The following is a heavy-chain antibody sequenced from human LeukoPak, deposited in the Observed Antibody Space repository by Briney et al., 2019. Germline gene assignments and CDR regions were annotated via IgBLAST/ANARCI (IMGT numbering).Heavy chain of an antibody. CDR2: ISASGGNS. J-gene: IGHJ4*02. CDR3: AKGEYSRGYLFDY. D-gene: IGHD5-18*01. Sequence: GGSLSLSCAASGFTFSDYAMSWVRQAPGKGLKWVSTISASGGNSYYADSVKGRFTISRDNSKNTLYLQLNSLRAEDTAVYYCAKGEYSRGYLFDYWGQGTLVTVSS. CDR1: GFTFSDYA. V-gene: IGHV3-23*01.